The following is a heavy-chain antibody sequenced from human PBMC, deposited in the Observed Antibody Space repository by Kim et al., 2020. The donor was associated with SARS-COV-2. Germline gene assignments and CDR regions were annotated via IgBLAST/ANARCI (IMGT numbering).Heavy chain of an antibody. CDR1: GYSISSGYY. Sequence: SETLSLTCTVSGYSISSGYYWGWIRQPPGKGLEWIGSIYHSGSTYYNPSLKSRVTISVDTSKNQFSLKLSSVTAADTAVYYCARDLGATGVIDYWGQGTLVTVSS. CDR2: IYHSGST. CDR3: ARDLGATGVIDY. D-gene: IGHD1-26*01. V-gene: IGHV4-38-2*02. J-gene: IGHJ4*02.